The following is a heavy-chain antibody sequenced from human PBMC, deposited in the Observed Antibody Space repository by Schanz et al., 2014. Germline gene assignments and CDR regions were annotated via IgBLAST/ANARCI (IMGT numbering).Heavy chain of an antibody. CDR2: VSRSTPDI. Sequence: ERLVESGGGLVQPGGSLRLSCTASGFTFSSYSMNWVRQAPGKGLEWVSYVSRSTPDIYYADSVKGRFTMSRDNAKNSVFLQMNSLQTEDTAVYYCAASSGWHPSTDYWGQGTLVTVSS. J-gene: IGHJ4*02. D-gene: IGHD6-19*01. CDR1: GFTFSSYS. V-gene: IGHV3-48*01. CDR3: AASSGWHPSTDY.